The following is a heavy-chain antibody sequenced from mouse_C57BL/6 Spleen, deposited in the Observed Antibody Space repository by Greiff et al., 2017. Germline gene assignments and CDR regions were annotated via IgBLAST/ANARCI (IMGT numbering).Heavy chain of an antibody. Sequence: VQLQQPGAELVKPGASVKLSCKASGYTFTSYWMHWVKQRPGQGLEWIGMIHPNSGSTNYNEKFKSKATLTVDKSSSTAYMQLSSLTSEDSAVYYCARSSDYDAMDYWGQGTSVTVSS. V-gene: IGHV1-64*01. CDR2: IHPNSGST. CDR3: ARSSDYDAMDY. D-gene: IGHD6-1*01. CDR1: GYTFTSYW. J-gene: IGHJ4*01.